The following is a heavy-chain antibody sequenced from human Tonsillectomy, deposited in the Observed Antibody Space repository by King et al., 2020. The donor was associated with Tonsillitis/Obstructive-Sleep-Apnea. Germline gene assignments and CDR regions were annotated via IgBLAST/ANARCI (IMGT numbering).Heavy chain of an antibody. Sequence: VQLVESGGGVVQPGRSLRLSCAASGFTFSSYAMHWVRQAPDKGLEWVAVISYDGSNKYYADSVKGRFTISRDNSKNTLYLQMNSRRAEDTAVYYCASLYGDYQVGYFDYWGQGTLVTVSS. V-gene: IGHV3-30*01. CDR2: ISYDGSNK. J-gene: IGHJ4*02. D-gene: IGHD4-17*01. CDR1: GFTFSSYA. CDR3: ASLYGDYQVGYFDY.